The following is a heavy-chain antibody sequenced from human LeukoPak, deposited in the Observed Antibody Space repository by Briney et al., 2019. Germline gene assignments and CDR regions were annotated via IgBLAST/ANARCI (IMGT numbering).Heavy chain of an antibody. J-gene: IGHJ3*02. D-gene: IGHD3-3*01. CDR3: ARDQNYDFWSGYYPPASGAFDI. CDR1: GGSISSRSYY. Sequence: SETLSLTCSVSGGSISSRSYYWGWVRQPPGKGLEWIGSIHYSGSTYYNPPLKSRVTMSVDTSKNQFSLKLSSVTAADTAVYYCARDQNYDFWSGYYPPASGAFDIWGQGTMVTVSS. V-gene: IGHV4-39*07. CDR2: IHYSGST.